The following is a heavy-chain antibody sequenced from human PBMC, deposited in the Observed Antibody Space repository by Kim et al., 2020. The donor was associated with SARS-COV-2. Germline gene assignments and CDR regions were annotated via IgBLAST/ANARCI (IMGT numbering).Heavy chain of an antibody. CDR2: ISSSSSTI. J-gene: IGHJ4*02. Sequence: GGSLRLSCAASGFTFSSYSMNWVRQAPGKGLEWVSYISSSSSTIYYADSVKGRFTISRDNAKNSLYLQMNSLRDEDTAVYYCAGERPPPERAAPFDYWGQVTLVTVSS. D-gene: IGHD6-6*01. CDR3: AGERPPPERAAPFDY. V-gene: IGHV3-48*02. CDR1: GFTFSSYS.